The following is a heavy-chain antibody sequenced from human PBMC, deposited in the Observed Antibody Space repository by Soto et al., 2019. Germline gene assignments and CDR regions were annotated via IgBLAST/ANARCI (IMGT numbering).Heavy chain of an antibody. J-gene: IGHJ4*02. V-gene: IGHV3-23*01. Sequence: GGSLRLSCAASGFTFSSYAMKWVRQAPGKGLEWVSLIGESGTPTYYADSVKGRFTISRDNSKNTVYLQMNSLRAEDAAVYYCAKEMTSGYYLFDYWGQGTLVTVSS. D-gene: IGHD3-22*01. CDR3: AKEMTSGYYLFDY. CDR2: IGESGTPT. CDR1: GFTFSSYA.